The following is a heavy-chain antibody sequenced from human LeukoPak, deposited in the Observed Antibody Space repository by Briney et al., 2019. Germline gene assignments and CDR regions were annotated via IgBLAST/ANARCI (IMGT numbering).Heavy chain of an antibody. D-gene: IGHD1-26*01. CDR2: ISGSGGST. CDR3: AKDSVGVRYYYYGMDV. J-gene: IGHJ6*02. Sequence: GGSLRLSCAGAGFTFSSYAMSWVRQAPGRGLEWVSTISGSGGSTYYADSVKGRFTTSRDNSRDTLYLQMNSLRAEDTAVYYCAKDSVGVRYYYYGMDVWGQGTTVTVSS. V-gene: IGHV3-23*01. CDR1: GFTFSSYA.